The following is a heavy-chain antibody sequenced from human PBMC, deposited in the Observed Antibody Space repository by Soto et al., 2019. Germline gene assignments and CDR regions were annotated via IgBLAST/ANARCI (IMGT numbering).Heavy chain of an antibody. J-gene: IGHJ5*02. CDR3: ASVLGYCTNGVCYPAWFDP. Sequence: GASVKVSCKASGYTFTSYAMYWVRQAPEQRLEWMGWSIAGNSNTKYSQKFQGRVTITRDTSASTAYMELSSLRSEDTAVYYCASVLGYCTNGVCYPAWFDPWGQGTLVMVSS. CDR1: GYTFTSYA. D-gene: IGHD2-8*01. CDR2: SIAGNSNT. V-gene: IGHV1-3*01.